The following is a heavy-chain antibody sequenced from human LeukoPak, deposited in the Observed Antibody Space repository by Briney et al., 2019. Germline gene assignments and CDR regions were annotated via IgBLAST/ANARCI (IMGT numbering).Heavy chain of an antibody. CDR1: GFTFSSYE. CDR3: AREDYSYGFGY. CDR2: ISSSGSTI. J-gene: IGHJ4*02. Sequence: GGSRRLSCAASGFTFSSYEMNWVRQAPGKGLEWVSYISSSGSTIYYADSVKGRFTISRDNAKNSLYLQMNSLRAEDTAVYYCAREDYSYGFGYWGQGTLVTVSS. V-gene: IGHV3-48*03. D-gene: IGHD5-18*01.